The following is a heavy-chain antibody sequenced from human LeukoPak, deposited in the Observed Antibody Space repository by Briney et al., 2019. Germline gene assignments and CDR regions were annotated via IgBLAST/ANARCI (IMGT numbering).Heavy chain of an antibody. CDR2: FYYSGSS. V-gene: IGHV4-39*01. J-gene: IGHJ5*02. CDR3: ARQGFRSTWFDP. CDR1: GGSVSSTSYY. Sequence: SETLSLTCTVSGGSVSSTSYYWGWIRQPPGKGLEWIGSFYYSGSSYYNPSLKSRVTISVDTSKNQFSLKVNSVTAADTAVYYCARQGFRSTWFDPWGQGTLVTVSS.